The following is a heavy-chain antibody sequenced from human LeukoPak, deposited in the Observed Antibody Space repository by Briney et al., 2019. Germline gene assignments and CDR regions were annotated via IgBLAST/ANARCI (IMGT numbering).Heavy chain of an antibody. Sequence: ASVKVSCKASGYTFTSYAMNWVRQAPGQGLEWMGWINHNTGNPTYAQGFTGRFVFSLDTSVSTAYLQISSLKAEDTAVYYCGRAYQPLGGLSFPDQWGQGTLVTVSS. CDR2: INHNTGNP. CDR3: GRAYQPLGGLSFPDQ. CDR1: GYTFTSYA. V-gene: IGHV7-4-1*02. J-gene: IGHJ5*02. D-gene: IGHD3-16*02.